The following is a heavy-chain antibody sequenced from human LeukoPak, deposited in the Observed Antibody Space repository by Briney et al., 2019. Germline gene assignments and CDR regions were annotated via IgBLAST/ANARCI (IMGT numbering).Heavy chain of an antibody. CDR2: TNPNSGDT. V-gene: IGHV1-2*02. J-gene: IGHJ4*02. CDR1: GYTFTNYY. Sequence: GASVKVSCKASGYTFTNYYMHWVRQAPGQGLEWMGWTNPNSGDTNYAQKFQGRVTMTRDTSINTAYMELSRLRSDDTAVYYCARGTVGYFDYWGQGTLVTVSS. CDR3: ARGTVGYFDY. D-gene: IGHD4-11*01.